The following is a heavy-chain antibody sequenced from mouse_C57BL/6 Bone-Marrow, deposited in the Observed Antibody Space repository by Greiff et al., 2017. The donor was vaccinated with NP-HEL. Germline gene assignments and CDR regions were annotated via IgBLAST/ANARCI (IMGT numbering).Heavy chain of an antibody. CDR2: IWTGGGT. CDR1: GFSLTSYA. J-gene: IGHJ2*01. V-gene: IGHV2-9-1*01. D-gene: IGHD1-1*01. Sequence: VKVVESGPGLVAPSQSLSITCTVSGFSLTSYAISWVRQPPGKGLEWLGVIWTGGGTNYNSALKSRLSISKDNSKSQVFLKMNSLQTDDTARYYCARTGTTPLGYFDYWGQGTTLTVSS. CDR3: ARTGTTPLGYFDY.